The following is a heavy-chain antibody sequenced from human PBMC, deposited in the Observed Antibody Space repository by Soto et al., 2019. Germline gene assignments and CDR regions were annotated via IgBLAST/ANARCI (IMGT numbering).Heavy chain of an antibody. CDR2: ISTRSNSI. J-gene: IGHJ4*02. Sequence: PGGSLRLSCAASGFTFSTYSMNWVRQAPGKGLQWVSYISTRSNSIYYADSVRGRFTISRDNAKNSLFLQMNRLRDEDTAVYFCARAKYGGAYYPFDYWGQGTLVTVSS. CDR3: ARAKYGGAYYPFDY. D-gene: IGHD1-26*01. CDR1: GFTFSTYS. V-gene: IGHV3-48*02.